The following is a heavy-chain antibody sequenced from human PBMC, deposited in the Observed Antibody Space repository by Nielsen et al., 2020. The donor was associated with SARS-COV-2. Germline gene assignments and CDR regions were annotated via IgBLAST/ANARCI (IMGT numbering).Heavy chain of an antibody. CDR3: ARVGSGYGSFYYFYAMDV. J-gene: IGHJ6*02. CDR2: MSSSSSTI. D-gene: IGHD5-12*01. Sequence: WIRQPPGKGLEWISYMSSSSSTIYYADSVKGPFTISRDNAKNSLFLQMNSLRDEDTAVYYCARVGSGYGSFYYFYAMDVWGQGTTVTVSS. V-gene: IGHV3-48*02.